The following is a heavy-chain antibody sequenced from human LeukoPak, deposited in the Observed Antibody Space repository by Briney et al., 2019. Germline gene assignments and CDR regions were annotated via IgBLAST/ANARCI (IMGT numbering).Heavy chain of an antibody. D-gene: IGHD2-21*02. CDR1: GFTFSSNY. CDR2: IYSGGST. CDR3: ARSRPAYCGGDCYSVGAFDI. J-gene: IGHJ3*02. V-gene: IGHV3-53*01. Sequence: PGRSLRLSCAASGFTFSSNYMSWVRQAPGKGLEWVSVIYSGGSTYYADSVKGRFTISRDNSKNTLYLQMNSLRAEDTAVYYCARSRPAYCGGDCYSVGAFDIWGQGTMITVSS.